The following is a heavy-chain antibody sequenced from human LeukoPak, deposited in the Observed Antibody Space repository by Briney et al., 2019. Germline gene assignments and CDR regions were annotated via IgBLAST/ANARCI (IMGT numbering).Heavy chain of an antibody. CDR2: INQDGSER. CDR1: GFTFSSYW. V-gene: IGHV3-7*03. J-gene: IGHJ6*03. CDR3: ASLVVAARGTYYYYYYMDV. Sequence: GGSLRLSCAASGFTFSSYWMTWVRQAQGKGLEWVANINQDGSERHYVDSVKGRFTISRDNSKNTLYLQMNSLRAEDTAVYYCASLVVAARGTYYYYYYMDVWGKGTTVTVSS. D-gene: IGHD2-15*01.